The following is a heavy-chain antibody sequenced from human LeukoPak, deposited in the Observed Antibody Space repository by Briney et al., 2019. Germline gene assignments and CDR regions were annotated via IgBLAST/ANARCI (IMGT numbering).Heavy chain of an antibody. V-gene: IGHV4-59*01. Sequence: SGTLSLTCTVSGGSISSYYWTWIRQPPGKGLEWIGYIYYSGSTNYNPSLKSRATISVDTSKNQFSLKLSSVTAADTAVYYCARLGSPINWFDPWGQGTLVTVSS. CDR3: ARLGSPINWFDP. CDR2: IYYSGST. CDR1: GGSISSYY. D-gene: IGHD6-13*01. J-gene: IGHJ5*02.